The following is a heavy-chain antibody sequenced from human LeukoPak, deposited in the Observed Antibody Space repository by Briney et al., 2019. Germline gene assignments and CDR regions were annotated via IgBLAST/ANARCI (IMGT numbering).Heavy chain of an antibody. V-gene: IGHV1-8*01. Sequence: ASVKVSCKASGYTFTSYDINWVRQATGQGLEWMGWMNPNSGNTGYAQKFQGRVTMTRNTSISTAYMELGSLRSEDTAVYYCARGLRVVRSNWFDPWGQGTLVAVSS. CDR2: MNPNSGNT. J-gene: IGHJ5*02. CDR1: GYTFTSYD. D-gene: IGHD3-3*01. CDR3: ARGLRVVRSNWFDP.